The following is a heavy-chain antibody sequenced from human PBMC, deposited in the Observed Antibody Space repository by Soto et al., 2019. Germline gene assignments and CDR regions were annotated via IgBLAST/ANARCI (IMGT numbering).Heavy chain of an antibody. D-gene: IGHD2-2*01. CDR2: ISAYNGNT. CDR1: GYTFTSYG. CDR3: ARDRYLKYCTSSRYYSLAFDI. J-gene: IGHJ3*02. Sequence: ASVKVSCKASGYTFTSYGISWVRQAPGQGLEWMGWISAYNGNTNYAQKLQGRLTMTTDTSTSTAYMELRSLRSDDTAVYYCARDRYLKYCTSSRYYSLAFDIWGQGTTVTVSS. V-gene: IGHV1-18*01.